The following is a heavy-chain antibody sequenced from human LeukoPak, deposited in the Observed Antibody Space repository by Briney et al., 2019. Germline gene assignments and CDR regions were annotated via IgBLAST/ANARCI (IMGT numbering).Heavy chain of an antibody. J-gene: IGHJ4*02. CDR2: ISGSSSTI. Sequence: GGSLRLSCAASGFTFSSYSMNWVRQAPGKGLEWGSYISGSSSTIYYADSVKGRFTISRDSSKNMVYLQMNSLRAEDMAVYYCARGGVGATAGFDYWGQGTLVTVSS. V-gene: IGHV3-48*01. CDR1: GFTFSSYS. CDR3: ARGGVGATAGFDY. D-gene: IGHD1-26*01.